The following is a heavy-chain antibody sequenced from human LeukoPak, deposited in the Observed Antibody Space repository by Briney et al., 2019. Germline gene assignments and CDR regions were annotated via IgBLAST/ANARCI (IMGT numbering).Heavy chain of an antibody. CDR1: GGSISSYY. CDR2: IYYSGST. CDR3: ARSRSGGSYRTFDY. J-gene: IGHJ4*02. V-gene: IGHV4-39*07. D-gene: IGHD1-26*01. Sequence: SSETLSLTCTVSGGSISSYYWSWIRQPPGKGLEWIGSIYYSGSTYYNPSLKSRVTISVDTSKNQFSLKLSSVTAADTAVYYCARSRSGGSYRTFDYWGQGTLVTVSS.